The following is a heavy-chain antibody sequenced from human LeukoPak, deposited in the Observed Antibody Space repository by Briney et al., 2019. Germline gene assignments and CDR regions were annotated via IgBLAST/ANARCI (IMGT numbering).Heavy chain of an antibody. CDR3: AKVEGVVPAAMSRY. Sequence: NTGGSLRLSCAASGFTFSSYSMNWVRQAPGKGLEWVSSISSSSSYIYYADSVKGRFTISRDNAKNSLYLQMNSLRAEDTAEYYCAKVEGVVPAAMSRYWGQGTLVTVSS. CDR2: ISSSSSYI. D-gene: IGHD2-2*01. J-gene: IGHJ4*02. V-gene: IGHV3-21*04. CDR1: GFTFSSYS.